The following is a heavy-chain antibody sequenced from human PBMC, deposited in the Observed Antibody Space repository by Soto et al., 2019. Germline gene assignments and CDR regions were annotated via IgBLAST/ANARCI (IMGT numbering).Heavy chain of an antibody. CDR2: TILMLSMS. V-gene: IGHV1-69*02. D-gene: IGHD3-10*01. J-gene: IGHJ4*02. CDR1: GDTFSSYT. Sequence: QVQLVQSGAELKKPGSSVRVSCKASGDTFSSYTINWVRQAPGLGLEWMGRTILMLSMSNYALKFQGRLHITEIKTTSPAYMDLSSRNSEETALYYCPTSYGSGSEPCACWRQGSLVTVSS. CDR3: PTSYGSGSEPCAC.